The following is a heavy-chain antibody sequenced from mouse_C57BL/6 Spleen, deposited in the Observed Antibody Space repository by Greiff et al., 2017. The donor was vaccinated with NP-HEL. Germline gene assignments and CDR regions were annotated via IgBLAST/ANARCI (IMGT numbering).Heavy chain of an antibody. Sequence: QVQLKQPGAELVRPGTSVKLSCKASGYTFTSYWMHWVKQRPGQGLEWIGVIDPSDSYTNYNQKFKGKATLTVDTSSSTAYMQLSSLTSEDSAVYYCARHYSNDGYFDGWGTGTTVTVSS. CDR1: GYTFTSYW. V-gene: IGHV1-59*01. J-gene: IGHJ1*03. CDR2: IDPSDSYT. CDR3: ARHYSNDGYFDG. D-gene: IGHD2-12*01.